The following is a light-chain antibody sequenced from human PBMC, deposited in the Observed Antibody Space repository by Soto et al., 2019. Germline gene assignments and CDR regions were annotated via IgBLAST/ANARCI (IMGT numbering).Light chain of an antibody. J-gene: IGKJ1*01. CDR2: ETY. Sequence: ILLTPSPDTMASSPGDRLPLSCGAGPSVRNKYLAWYQLKPGQAPRLLIYETYRRATGIPDRFSGSGSETDVTLTVSRLALEDVAVYFCHQYGTSPQTFGQGTKVDIK. V-gene: IGKV3-20*01. CDR1: PSVRNKY. CDR3: HQYGTSPQT.